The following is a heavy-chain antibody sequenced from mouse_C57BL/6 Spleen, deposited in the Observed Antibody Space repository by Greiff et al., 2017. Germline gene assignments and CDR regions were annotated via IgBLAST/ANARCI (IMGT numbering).Heavy chain of an antibody. J-gene: IGHJ4*01. CDR1: GYTFTGYW. D-gene: IGHD1-1*01. V-gene: IGHV1-9*01. CDR3: ARVGYYGSSPYYAMDY. Sequence: VQGVESGAELMKPGASVKLSCKATGYTFTGYWIEWVKQRPGHGLEWIGEILPGSGSTNYNEKFKGKATFTADTSSNTAYMPLSSLTTEDSAIYYCARVGYYGSSPYYAMDYWGQGTSVTVSS. CDR2: ILPGSGST.